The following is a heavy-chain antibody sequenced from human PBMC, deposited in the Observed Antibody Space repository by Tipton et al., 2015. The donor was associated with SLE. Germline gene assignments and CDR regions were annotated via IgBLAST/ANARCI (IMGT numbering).Heavy chain of an antibody. CDR2: IYYSGST. D-gene: IGHD3-22*01. CDR3: ARASSGYYYDY. J-gene: IGHJ4*02. Sequence: TLSLTCAVSGGSISSGGYSWSWIRQPPGKGLEWIGYIYYSGSTYYNPSLKSRVTISVDTSKNQFSLKLSSVTAADTAVYYCARASSGYYYDYWGQGTLVTVSS. V-gene: IGHV4-30-4*07. CDR1: GGSISSGGYS.